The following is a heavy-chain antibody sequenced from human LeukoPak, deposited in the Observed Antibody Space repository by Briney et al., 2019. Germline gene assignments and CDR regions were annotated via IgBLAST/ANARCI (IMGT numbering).Heavy chain of an antibody. V-gene: IGHV4-39*01. Sequence: SETLSLTCTVSGGSIRSSYYYWGWIRQPPGKGLEWIGSIYDSGSTYYNPSLKSRVTISVDTSKNQFSLKLNSVTAADTAVYYCARHDDQWELLHDAFDIWGQGTMVTVSS. CDR2: IYDSGST. J-gene: IGHJ3*02. D-gene: IGHD1-26*01. CDR3: ARHDDQWELLHDAFDI. CDR1: GGSIRSSYYY.